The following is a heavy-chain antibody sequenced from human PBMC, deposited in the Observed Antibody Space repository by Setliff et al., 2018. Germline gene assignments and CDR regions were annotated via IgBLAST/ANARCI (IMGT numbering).Heavy chain of an antibody. D-gene: IGHD3-10*01. CDR2: IYHSGST. CDR3: ARLWRRIQQIDY. CDR1: GYSISSGYY. V-gene: IGHV4-38-2*01. J-gene: IGHJ4*02. Sequence: SETLSLTCAVSGYSISSGYYWGWIRQPPGKGLEWIGSIYHSGSTYYNPSPKSRVTISVDTSKNQFSLKLSSVTAADTAEYYCARLWRRIQQIDYWGQGTLVTVSS.